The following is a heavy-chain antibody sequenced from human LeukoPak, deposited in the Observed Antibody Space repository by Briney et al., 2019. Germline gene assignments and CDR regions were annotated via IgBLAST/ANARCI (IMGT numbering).Heavy chain of an antibody. CDR1: GGSLSSYY. J-gene: IGHJ3*02. CDR3: ATRHSIGYYASPAPFDI. V-gene: IGHV4-59*01. Sequence: SETLSLTCTVSGGSLSSYYWSWIRQPPGKGLEWIGYIYYSGSTNYNPSLNSRVTISVDTSKNQFSLKLSSVTAADTAVYYCATRHSIGYYASPAPFDIWGQGTMVTVSS. D-gene: IGHD3-22*01. CDR2: IYYSGST.